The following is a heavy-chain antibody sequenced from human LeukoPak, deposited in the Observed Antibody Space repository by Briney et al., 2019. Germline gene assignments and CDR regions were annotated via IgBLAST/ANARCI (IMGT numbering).Heavy chain of an antibody. D-gene: IGHD2-8*01. V-gene: IGHV3-23*01. CDR2: ITFSGAGT. CDR3: VKRPSNGDRYFDY. Sequence: GGSLRLSCAASGFIFSNYAMSWVRQAPGKGPEWLSTITFSGAGTYYADSVKGRLTVSRDNAKNTLWLSMDSLRAEDTAMYYCVKRPSNGDRYFDYWGQGTLVTVSS. CDR1: GFIFSNYA. J-gene: IGHJ4*02.